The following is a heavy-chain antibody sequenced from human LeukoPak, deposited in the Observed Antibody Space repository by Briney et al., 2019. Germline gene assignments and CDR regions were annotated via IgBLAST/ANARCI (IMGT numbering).Heavy chain of an antibody. CDR1: GFTFSNYW. CDR3: AKDSVRSYYGSGSYYQGFFFWDY. Sequence: GGSLRLSCATSGFTFSNYWMSWVRQAPGKGLEWVSAISGSGGSTYYADSVKGRFTISRDNSKNTLYLQMNSLRAEDTAVYYCAKDSVRSYYGSGSYYQGFFFWDYWGQGTLVTVSS. J-gene: IGHJ4*02. D-gene: IGHD3-10*01. V-gene: IGHV3-23*01. CDR2: ISGSGGST.